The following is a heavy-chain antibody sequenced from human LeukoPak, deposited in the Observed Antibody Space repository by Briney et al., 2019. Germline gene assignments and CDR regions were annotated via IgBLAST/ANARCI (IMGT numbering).Heavy chain of an antibody. CDR3: ARGFRDTAMFLDY. CDR1: EFTFSSYE. Sequence: GGSLRLSCAASEFTFSSYEMNWVRQAPGKGLEWISAISGSSSNVYYAASVRGRFTISRDNAENSLYLQLNTMRAEDTAVYYCARGFRDTAMFLDYWGQGTLVTVSS. CDR2: ISGSSSNV. D-gene: IGHD5-18*01. V-gene: IGHV3-48*03. J-gene: IGHJ4*02.